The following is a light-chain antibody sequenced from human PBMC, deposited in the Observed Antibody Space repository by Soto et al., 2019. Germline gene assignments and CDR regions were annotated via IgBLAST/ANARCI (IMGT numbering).Light chain of an antibody. Sequence: DIVLTQSPATLSLSPGERASLSYRASRSVRNYLAWYQQKPGQPPSLLIFDASTRAAGIPARFSGSGSGTDFTLTISRLEPEDVAVYYCQQRWSWPLTFGGGTKVDIK. J-gene: IGKJ4*01. CDR2: DAS. CDR1: RSVRNY. CDR3: QQRWSWPLT. V-gene: IGKV3-11*01.